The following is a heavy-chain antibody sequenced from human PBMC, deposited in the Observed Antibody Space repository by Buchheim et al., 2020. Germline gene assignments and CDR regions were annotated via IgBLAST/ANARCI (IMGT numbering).Heavy chain of an antibody. D-gene: IGHD1-1*01. Sequence: QVQLVQSGAEVKKPGASVKVSCKASGYTFTSYYMHWVRQAPGQGLEWMGIINPSGGSTSYAQKFQGRVTMTRDTSTSTVYMELSSLRSEDTAVYYCATRYNWNDWDYYYYGMDVWGQGTT. CDR3: ATRYNWNDWDYYYYGMDV. CDR1: GYTFTSYY. J-gene: IGHJ6*02. V-gene: IGHV1-46*03. CDR2: INPSGGST.